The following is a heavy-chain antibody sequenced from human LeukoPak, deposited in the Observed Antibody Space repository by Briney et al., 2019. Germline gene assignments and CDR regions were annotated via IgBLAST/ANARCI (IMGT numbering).Heavy chain of an antibody. V-gene: IGHV3-48*04. CDR3: ARGLLPDY. CDR2: ISSSSSTI. CDR1: GFTFSSYS. D-gene: IGHD3-22*01. Sequence: PGGSLRLSCAASGFTFSSYSMNWVRQAPGKGLEWVSYISSSSSTIYYADSVKGRFTISRDNAKNSLYLQMNSLRAEDTAVYYCARGLLPDYWGQGTLVTVSS. J-gene: IGHJ4*02.